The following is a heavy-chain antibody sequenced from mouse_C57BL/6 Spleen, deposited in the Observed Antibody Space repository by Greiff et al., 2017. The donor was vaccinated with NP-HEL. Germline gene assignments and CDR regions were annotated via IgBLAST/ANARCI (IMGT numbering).Heavy chain of an antibody. Sequence: EVQLLESGGGLVKPGGSLKLSCAASGFTFSDYGMHWVRQAPEKGLEWVAYISSGSSTIYYADTVKGRFTISRDNAKNTLFLQMTSLRSEDTAMYYCARNWDGRYDFDYWGQGTTLTVSS. CDR2: ISSGSSTI. D-gene: IGHD4-1*01. CDR1: GFTFSDYG. J-gene: IGHJ2*01. CDR3: ARNWDGRYDFDY. V-gene: IGHV5-17*01.